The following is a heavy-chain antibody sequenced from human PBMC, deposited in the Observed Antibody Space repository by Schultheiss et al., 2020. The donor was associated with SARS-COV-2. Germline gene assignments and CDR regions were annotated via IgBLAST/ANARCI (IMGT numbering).Heavy chain of an antibody. CDR1: GFTFSGSA. CDR3: ARDYFGYGDYYYGMDV. J-gene: IGHJ6*02. V-gene: IGHV3-33*08. D-gene: IGHD4-17*01. CDR2: IWYDGSNK. Sequence: GGSLRLSCAASGFTFSGSAMHWVRQAPGKGLEWVAHIWYDGSNKYYADSVKGRFTISRDYSKNTLYLQMNSLRAEDTAVYYCARDYFGYGDYYYGMDVWGQGTTVTVSS.